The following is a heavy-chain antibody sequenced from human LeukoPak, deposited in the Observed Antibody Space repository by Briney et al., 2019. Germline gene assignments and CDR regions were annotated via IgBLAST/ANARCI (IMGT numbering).Heavy chain of an antibody. D-gene: IGHD4-17*01. Sequence: SETLSLTCTVSGGSISSYYWSWIRQPAGKGLEWIGRIYTSGSTNCNPSLKSRVTMSVDTSKNQFSLKLSSVTAADTAVYYCARDRQMTTVTTPFPWYFDLWGRGTLVTVSS. CDR3: ARDRQMTTVTTPFPWYFDL. J-gene: IGHJ2*01. V-gene: IGHV4-4*07. CDR2: IYTSGST. CDR1: GGSISSYY.